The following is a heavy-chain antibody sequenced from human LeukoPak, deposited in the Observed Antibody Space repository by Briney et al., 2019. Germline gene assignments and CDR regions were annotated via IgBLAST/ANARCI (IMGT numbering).Heavy chain of an antibody. CDR2: INWNGSGA. CDR3: ARPKLTYYYDSFGAFDI. V-gene: IGHV3-20*04. Sequence: GGSLRLSCAASGFTFDDYGMSWVRQAPGKGLEWVSGINWNGSGAGYADSVKGRFTISRDNAKNTLYLQMNSLRAEDTAVYYCARPKLTYYYDSFGAFDIWGQGTMVTVSS. CDR1: GFTFDDYG. J-gene: IGHJ3*02. D-gene: IGHD3-22*01.